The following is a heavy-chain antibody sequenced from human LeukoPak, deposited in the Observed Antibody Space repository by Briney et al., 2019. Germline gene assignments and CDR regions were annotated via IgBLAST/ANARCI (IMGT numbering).Heavy chain of an antibody. J-gene: IGHJ4*02. CDR3: ARLRDGRWLLEY. Sequence: SETLSLTCTASGGSICSSGYYWGWIRQPPGMGLEWIASINYGGTTYYNPSLKSRVAISEDRSKNQFSLKLSSVTAADTAVYYCARLRDGRWLLEYWGQGTLVTVSS. V-gene: IGHV4-39*01. CDR2: INYGGTT. D-gene: IGHD5-24*01. CDR1: GGSICSSGYY.